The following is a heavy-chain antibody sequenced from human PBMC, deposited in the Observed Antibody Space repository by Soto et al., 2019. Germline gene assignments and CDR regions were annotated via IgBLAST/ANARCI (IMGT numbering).Heavy chain of an antibody. CDR2: MHDSGST. Sequence: QVQLQESGPGLVKASQTLSLTCTVSGGSVNNNDYYWSWIRQPPGKGLEWIGHMHDSGSTGYNPSLRSRVSMSVDTSKNHFSLKMNSVTPADTAVYYCARDSGSGSLWGQGTLVTVSS. J-gene: IGHJ1*01. V-gene: IGHV4-30-4*01. CDR1: GGSVNNNDYY. CDR3: ARDSGSGSL. D-gene: IGHD1-26*01.